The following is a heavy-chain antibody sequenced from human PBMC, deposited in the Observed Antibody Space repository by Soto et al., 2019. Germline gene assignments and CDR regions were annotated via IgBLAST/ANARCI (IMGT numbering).Heavy chain of an antibody. CDR2: ISWNSGSI. J-gene: IGHJ3*02. V-gene: IGHV3-9*01. CDR1: WFPFDDLP. D-gene: IGHD3-16*02. Sequence: SLIPPRASSWFPFDDLPLELVPPAPGEGMEWVSGISWNSGSIGYADSVKGRFTISRDNAKNSLYLQMNSLRAEDTALYYCAKDFYYDYIWGSYRYDAFDIWGQGTMVTVSS. CDR3: AKDFYYDYIWGSYRYDAFDI.